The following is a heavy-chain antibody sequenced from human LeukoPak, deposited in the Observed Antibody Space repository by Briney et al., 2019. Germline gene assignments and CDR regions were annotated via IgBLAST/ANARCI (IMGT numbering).Heavy chain of an antibody. CDR1: GFTFSSYG. CDR3: AKDGEGATEFDY. V-gene: IGHV3-23*01. D-gene: IGHD1-26*01. J-gene: IGHJ4*02. CDR2: ISGSGGST. Sequence: GGSLRLSCAASGFTFSSYGMTWVRQAPGKGLELVSAISGSGGSTYYADSVKGRFTISRDNSKNTLYLQMNSLRAEDTAVYYCAKDGEGATEFDYWGQGTLVTVSS.